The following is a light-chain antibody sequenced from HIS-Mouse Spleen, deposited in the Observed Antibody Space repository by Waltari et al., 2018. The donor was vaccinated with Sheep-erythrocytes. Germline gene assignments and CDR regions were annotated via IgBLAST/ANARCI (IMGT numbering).Light chain of an antibody. CDR3: AAWDDSLNGPV. V-gene: IGLV1-44*01. CDR2: SNN. J-gene: IGLJ3*02. Sequence: QSVLTQPPSASGPPGQRVTISSPGSSPNIGSNPVNWYQQLPGTAPKLLIYSNNQRPSGVPDRFSGSKSGTSASLAISGLQSEDEADYYCAAWDDSLNGPVFGGGTKLTVL. CDR1: SPNIGSNP.